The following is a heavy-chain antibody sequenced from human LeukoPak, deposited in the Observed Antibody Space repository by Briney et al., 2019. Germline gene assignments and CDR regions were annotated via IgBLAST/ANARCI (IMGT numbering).Heavy chain of an antibody. CDR3: ARDRPNYYGSGSYYRGSRNWFDP. CDR2: IIPILGIA. D-gene: IGHD3-10*01. J-gene: IGHJ5*02. CDR1: GGTFSSYA. V-gene: IGHV1-69*04. Sequence: GASVKVSCKASGGTFSSYAISWVRQAPGQGLEWMGRIIPILGIANYAQKFQGRVTMTRDTSTSTVYMELSSLRSEDTAVYYCARDRPNYYGSGSYYRGSRNWFDPWGQGTLVTVSS.